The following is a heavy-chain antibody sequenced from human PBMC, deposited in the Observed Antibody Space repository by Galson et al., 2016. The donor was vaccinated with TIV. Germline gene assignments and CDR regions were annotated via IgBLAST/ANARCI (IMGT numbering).Heavy chain of an antibody. CDR3: ARAVSSGDYAFDAFDI. D-gene: IGHD4-17*01. J-gene: IGHJ3*02. CDR1: GFTFRTYT. V-gene: IGHV3-21*01. CDR2: ISLSGSHI. Sequence: SLRLSCAAFGFTFRTYTMNWVRQAPGKGLEWVSYISLSGSHIYYADSVKGRFTISRDNAKNSLSLQMNSLRAEDTAVYFCARAVSSGDYAFDAFDIWGQGTVDTVSS.